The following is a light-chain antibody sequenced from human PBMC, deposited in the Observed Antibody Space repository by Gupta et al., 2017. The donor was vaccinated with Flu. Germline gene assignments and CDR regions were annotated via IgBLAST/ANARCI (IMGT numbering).Light chain of an antibody. V-gene: IGKV2-28*01. CDR1: QSLLHSNGYNY. J-gene: IGKJ3*01. Sequence: DIVMTQSPLSLPVTPGEPASISCRSSQSLLHSNGYNYLDWHLQKPGQSPQLLIYSGSNRGFGATYSFSGSGSDIDFTLNSSRQEDEDAGFYYHNQDLPLFSFGHGTKVDIK. CDR2: SGS. CDR3: NQDLPLFS.